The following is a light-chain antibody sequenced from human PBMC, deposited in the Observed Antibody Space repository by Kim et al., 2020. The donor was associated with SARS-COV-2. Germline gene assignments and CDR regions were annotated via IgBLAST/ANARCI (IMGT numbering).Light chain of an antibody. CDR2: GAS. V-gene: IGKV1-17*01. CDR3: LQHSTYPIT. J-gene: IGKJ5*01. Sequence: ASVGDRVTITGRASQDIRNDLGWYQQNPGRAPKRLIYGASSLQSGVPSRFSGSGSGTEFALTISSVQPEDFATYFCLQHSTYPITFGQGTRLEIK. CDR1: QDIRND.